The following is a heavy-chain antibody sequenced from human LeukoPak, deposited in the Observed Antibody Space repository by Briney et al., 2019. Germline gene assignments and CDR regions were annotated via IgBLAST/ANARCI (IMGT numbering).Heavy chain of an antibody. J-gene: IGHJ4*02. CDR3: VRSPIGASAY. V-gene: IGHV1-2*02. CDR1: GYTFSDSY. CDR2: ISPNNGDT. D-gene: IGHD3-10*01. Sequence: ASVRVSCKPSGYTFSDSYIHWVRQAPGVGLQWMGWISPNNGDTNYAEDFQGRVTMTRDTSIRTAYMELTRLTLNGTAVYYCVRSPIGASAYWGRGTLVTVSS.